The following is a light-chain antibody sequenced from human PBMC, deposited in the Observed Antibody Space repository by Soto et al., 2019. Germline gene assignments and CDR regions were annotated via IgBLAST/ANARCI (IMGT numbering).Light chain of an antibody. V-gene: IGKV3-11*01. J-gene: IGKJ1*01. CDR1: QSISNQ. Sequence: EIVLTQSPATLSLSPGERAALSCRASQSISNQLAWYQQKPGQAPRLLIYDASNRAPGVPARFSGSGSGTDFTLTISSLEPEDFAVYHCQQRSNWPRTFGQGTTVDIK. CDR3: QQRSNWPRT. CDR2: DAS.